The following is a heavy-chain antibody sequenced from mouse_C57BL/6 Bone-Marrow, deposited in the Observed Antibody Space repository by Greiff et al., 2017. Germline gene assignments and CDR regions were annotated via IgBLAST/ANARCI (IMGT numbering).Heavy chain of an antibody. D-gene: IGHD5-1*01. CDR2: IYPRSGNT. J-gene: IGHJ2*01. CDR1: GYTFTSYG. V-gene: IGHV1-81*01. CDR3: ARFVPW. Sequence: QVQLKQSGAELARPGASVKLSCKASGYTFTSYGISWVKQRTGQGLEWIGEIYPRSGNTYYNEKFKGKATLTADKSSSTAYMELRSLTSEDSAVYFCARFVPWWGQGTTLTVSS.